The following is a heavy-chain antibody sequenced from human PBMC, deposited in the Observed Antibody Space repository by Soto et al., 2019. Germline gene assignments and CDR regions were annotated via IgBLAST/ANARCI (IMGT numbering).Heavy chain of an antibody. CDR1: GSSLSSSSYY. J-gene: IGHJ5*02. CDR2: IYYRGST. Sequence: PPETMSLTCTVSGSSLSSSSYYRGWVRQPPGKGLEWIGSIYYRGSTYYIPSLKSRVTIYVDTSKNQFSLKLSSVSAADTAVYYCARLGVTIFGVVMWFDPWGQGTLVAVSS. V-gene: IGHV4-39*01. D-gene: IGHD3-3*01. CDR3: ARLGVTIFGVVMWFDP.